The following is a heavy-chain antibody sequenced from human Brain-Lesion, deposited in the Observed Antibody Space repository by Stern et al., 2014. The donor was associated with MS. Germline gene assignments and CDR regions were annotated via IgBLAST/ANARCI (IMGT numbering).Heavy chain of an antibody. CDR3: ATDLQQPLVDTFDI. V-gene: IGHV1-24*01. CDR2: FDPEDGES. D-gene: IGHD6-13*01. Sequence: VQLVESGAEVKKPGASVKVSCKVSGYTLTELSMHWVRQAPGNGLEWMGGFDPEDGESIYEQKFQGRVPMTEDTSTDTAYMELSSLRSEDTAIYYCATDLQQPLVDTFDIWGQGTMVTVSS. J-gene: IGHJ3*02. CDR1: GYTLTELS.